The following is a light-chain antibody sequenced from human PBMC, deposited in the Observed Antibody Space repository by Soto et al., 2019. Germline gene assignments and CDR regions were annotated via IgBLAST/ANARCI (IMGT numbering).Light chain of an antibody. CDR3: QSYDSSLSGWV. CDR1: NSDIGGYNY. Sequence: QSALTQPASVSGSPGQSITISCTGTNSDIGGYNYVSWYQQHPGKAPKLMIYDVSNRPSGVSYRFSGSKSGNTASLTISGLQAEDEADYYCQSYDSSLSGWVFGTGTKLTVL. V-gene: IGLV2-14*03. CDR2: DVS. J-gene: IGLJ1*01.